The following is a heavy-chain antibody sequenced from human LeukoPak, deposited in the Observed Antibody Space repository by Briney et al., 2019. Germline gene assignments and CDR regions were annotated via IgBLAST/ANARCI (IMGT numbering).Heavy chain of an antibody. CDR2: FYPGDSDT. CDR3: ARAVKGSGYDPYYYYMDV. CDR1: GYSFTSYW. D-gene: IGHD5-12*01. J-gene: IGHJ6*03. Sequence: GDSLKSYCQCSGYSFTSYWIGSVRQVPGKDLQLLGIFYPGDSDTRYSPSFQGQVTISADKSISTAYLQWSSLKASDTAMYYCARAVKGSGYDPYYYYMDVWGKGTTVTVSS. V-gene: IGHV5-51*01.